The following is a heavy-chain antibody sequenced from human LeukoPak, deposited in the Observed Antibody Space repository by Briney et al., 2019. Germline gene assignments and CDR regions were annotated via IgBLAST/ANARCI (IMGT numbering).Heavy chain of an antibody. CDR3: AKLGTVVVVAATTWFDP. Sequence: PGGSLRLSCAASGFTFSSYWMSWVRQAPGKGLEWVANIKQDGSEKYYVDSVKGRFTISRDNAKNSLYLQMNSLRAEDTAVYYCAKLGTVVVVAATTWFDPWGQGTLVTVSS. D-gene: IGHD2-15*01. J-gene: IGHJ5*02. CDR2: IKQDGSEK. CDR1: GFTFSSYW. V-gene: IGHV3-7*03.